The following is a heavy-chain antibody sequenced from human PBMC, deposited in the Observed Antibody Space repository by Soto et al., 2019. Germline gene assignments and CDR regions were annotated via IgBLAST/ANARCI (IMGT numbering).Heavy chain of an antibody. J-gene: IGHJ5*02. CDR2: ISYDGSNK. Sequence: LRLSCAASGFTFSDYGIHWVRQAPGKGLDWVAVISYDGSNKYYADSVKGRFTISRDNSKNTSYLQMNSLGAEDTAVYYCARCPGVAAAGPPFDPWGQGTLVTVSS. D-gene: IGHD6-13*01. V-gene: IGHV3-30*03. CDR1: GFTFSDYG. CDR3: ARCPGVAAAGPPFDP.